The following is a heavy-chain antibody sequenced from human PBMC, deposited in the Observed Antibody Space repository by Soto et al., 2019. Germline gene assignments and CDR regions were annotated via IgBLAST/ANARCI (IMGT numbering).Heavy chain of an antibody. J-gene: IGHJ3*02. CDR1: GGSISSYY. V-gene: IGHV4-59*01. CDR2: IYYSGST. D-gene: IGHD5-12*01. Sequence: SETLSLTCTVSGGSISSYYWSWIRQPPGKGLEWIGYIYYSGSTNYNPSLKSRVTISVDTSKNRFSLKLSSVTAADTAVYYCARLSPQRYSGYDDAFDIWGQGTMVTVSS. CDR3: ARLSPQRYSGYDDAFDI.